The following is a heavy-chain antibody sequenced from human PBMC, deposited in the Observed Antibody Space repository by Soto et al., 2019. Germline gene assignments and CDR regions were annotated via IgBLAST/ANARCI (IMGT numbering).Heavy chain of an antibody. Sequence: PSVKVSCKASGYTFTSYAMHWVRQAPGQRLEWMGWINAGNGNTKYSQKFQGRVTITRDTSASTAYMELSSLRSEDTAVYYCACGHSSGRESDFDYWGQGTLVTVSS. J-gene: IGHJ4*02. CDR2: INAGNGNT. D-gene: IGHD6-19*01. CDR3: ACGHSSGRESDFDY. V-gene: IGHV1-3*01. CDR1: GYTFTSYA.